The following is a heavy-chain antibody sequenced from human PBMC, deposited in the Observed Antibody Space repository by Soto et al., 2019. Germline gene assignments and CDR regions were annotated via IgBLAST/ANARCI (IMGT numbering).Heavy chain of an antibody. J-gene: IGHJ5*01. CDR2: ISGYNGNT. CDR3: ARDGSQTVVDS. D-gene: IGHD1-26*01. Sequence: QVQLVQSGAEVKKPGASVKVACKASGYTFRTDGISWLRQAPGQGLEWMGWISGYNGNTKYAQNLQGRVTMPTDTSTSTAYMELRSLTADDTAVYYCARDGSQTVVDSWGQGTLVTVSS. CDR1: GYTFRTDG. V-gene: IGHV1-18*01.